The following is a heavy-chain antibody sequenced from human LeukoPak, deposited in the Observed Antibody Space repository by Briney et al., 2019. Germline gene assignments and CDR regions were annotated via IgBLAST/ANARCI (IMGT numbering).Heavy chain of an antibody. CDR2: ISYDGSYQ. D-gene: IGHD3-22*01. CDR1: GFTFSAYG. CDR3: ARKGSGYYFFDY. V-gene: IGHV3-30*04. Sequence: TGGSLRLSCAVSGFTFSAYGTHWVRQAPGKGLEWVAVISYDGSYQAYADSVKGRFTVSRDSSKNTLYLQLNSLRAEDTAVYYCARKGSGYYFFDYWAREPWSPSPQ. J-gene: IGHJ4*02.